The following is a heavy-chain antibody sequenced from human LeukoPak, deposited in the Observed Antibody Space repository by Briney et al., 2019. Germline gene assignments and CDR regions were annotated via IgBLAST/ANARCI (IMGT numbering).Heavy chain of an antibody. J-gene: IGHJ3*02. D-gene: IGHD3-22*01. CDR1: GYTLTELS. CDR2: FDPEDGET. Sequence: ASVKVSCKXSGYTLTELSMHWVRQAPGKGLEWMGGFDPEDGETIYSQKFRGRVTMTEDTSTDTAYMELSSLRSEDTAVYYCATEHDDSAFDIWGQGTMVTVSS. CDR3: ATEHDDSAFDI. V-gene: IGHV1-24*01.